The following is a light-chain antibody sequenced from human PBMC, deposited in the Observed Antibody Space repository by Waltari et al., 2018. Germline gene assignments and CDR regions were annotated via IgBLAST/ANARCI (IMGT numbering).Light chain of an antibody. V-gene: IGKV2-29*02. J-gene: IGKJ4*01. CDR1: QSLLASDGKTY. Sequence: VMTQTPVSLSVTPGQPASISCKPIQSLLASDGKTYLHWYLQKPGQSPQLLIYDVSSRFSGVPDRFSGSGSGTDFTLRISRVEAEDVGVYYCMQGIHLPLTFGGGTKVEMK. CDR2: DVS. CDR3: MQGIHLPLT.